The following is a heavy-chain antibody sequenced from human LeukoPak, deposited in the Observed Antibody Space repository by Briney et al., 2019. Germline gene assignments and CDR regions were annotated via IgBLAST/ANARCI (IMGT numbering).Heavy chain of an antibody. J-gene: IGHJ6*02. V-gene: IGHV1-2*04. Sequence: GASVKVSCKASGYTFTGYYMHWVRQAPGQGLKWMGWINPNSGGTNYAQKFQGWVTMTRDTSISTAYMELSRLRSDDTAVYYCARVDRYYYYGMDVWGQGTTVTVSS. D-gene: IGHD2-2*03. CDR2: INPNSGGT. CDR1: GYTFTGYY. CDR3: ARVDRYYYYGMDV.